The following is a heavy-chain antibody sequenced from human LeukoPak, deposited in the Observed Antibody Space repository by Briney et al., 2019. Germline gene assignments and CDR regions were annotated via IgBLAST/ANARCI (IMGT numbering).Heavy chain of an antibody. V-gene: IGHV3-7*01. D-gene: IGHD1-26*01. CDR2: IKQDGSAK. CDR1: GFTFSSYW. J-gene: IGHJ4*02. CDR3: ARAASEWELLGDY. Sequence: GGSLRLSCAASGFTFSSYWMSWVRQAPGKGLEWVANIKQDGSAKNYVDSVKGRFTISRDNAVNSLYLQMNSLRAEDTAMYYCARAASEWELLGDYWGQGTLVTVSS.